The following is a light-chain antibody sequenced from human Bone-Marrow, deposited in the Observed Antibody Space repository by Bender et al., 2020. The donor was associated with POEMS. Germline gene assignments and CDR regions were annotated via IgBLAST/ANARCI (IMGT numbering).Light chain of an antibody. J-gene: IGLJ3*02. CDR2: EGD. V-gene: IGLV2-23*01. CDR3: QSYDNSLGGWV. Sequence: QSALPQPASVSGSPGQSITISCTGPSSDVGSYKLVSWYQQHPGEAPKLIIYEGDKRPSGVSSRFSGSNSGNTASLTISGLQAEDEGDYYCQSYDNSLGGWVFGGGTKLTVL. CDR1: SSDVGSYKL.